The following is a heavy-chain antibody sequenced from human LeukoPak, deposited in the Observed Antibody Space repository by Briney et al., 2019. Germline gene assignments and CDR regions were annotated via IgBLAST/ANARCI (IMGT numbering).Heavy chain of an antibody. J-gene: IGHJ4*02. CDR1: GFTFSSHA. Sequence: PGGSLRLSCAASGFTFSSHAMSWVRQAPGKGLEWVSAISGSGGSTYYADSVKGRFTISRDNSKNTLYPQMNSLRAEDTAVYYCAKDLGRWLASADWGQGTLVTVSS. D-gene: IGHD6-19*01. CDR2: ISGSGGST. V-gene: IGHV3-23*01. CDR3: AKDLGRWLASAD.